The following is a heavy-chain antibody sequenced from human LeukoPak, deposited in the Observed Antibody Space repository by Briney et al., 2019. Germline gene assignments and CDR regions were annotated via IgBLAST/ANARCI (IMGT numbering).Heavy chain of an antibody. J-gene: IGHJ5*02. CDR3: ASGRRWFDP. Sequence: PSETLSLTCAVYGGSFSGYYWSWIRQPPGKGLESIGEINHSGSTNYNPSLKSRVTISVDTSKNQFSLKLSSVTAADTAVYYCASGRRWFDPWGQGTLVTVSS. CDR1: GGSFSGYY. CDR2: INHSGST. V-gene: IGHV4-34*01.